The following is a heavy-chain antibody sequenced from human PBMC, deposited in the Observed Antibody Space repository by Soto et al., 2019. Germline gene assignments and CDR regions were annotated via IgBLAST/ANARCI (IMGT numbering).Heavy chain of an antibody. CDR3: ARGGGRGIAARNYYYYGMDV. J-gene: IGHJ6*02. CDR1: GGSFSGYY. D-gene: IGHD6-6*01. V-gene: IGHV4-34*01. CDR2: INHSGST. Sequence: SETLSLTCAVYGGSFSGYYWSWIRQPPGKGLEWIGEINHSGSTNYNPSLKSRVTISVDTSKNQFSLKLSSVTAADTAVYYCARGGGRGIAARNYYYYGMDVWGQGTTVTVSS.